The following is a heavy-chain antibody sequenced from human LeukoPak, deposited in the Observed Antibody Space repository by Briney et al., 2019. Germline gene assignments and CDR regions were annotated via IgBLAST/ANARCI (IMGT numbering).Heavy chain of an antibody. CDR1: GYKFKNYG. V-gene: IGHV1-18*01. J-gene: IGHJ4*02. CDR3: ARDRSNSDF. CDR2: VRADNGKT. D-gene: IGHD4-11*01. Sequence: ASVKVSCKPSGYKFKNYGISWVRQAPGQGLEWMGWVRADNGKTDYTQKFQDRVTMTADTSTNTAYMELRSLRFDDTAVYYCARDRSNSDFWGQGTLVTVS.